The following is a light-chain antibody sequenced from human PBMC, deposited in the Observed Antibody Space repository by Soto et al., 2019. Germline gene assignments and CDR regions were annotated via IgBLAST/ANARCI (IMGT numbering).Light chain of an antibody. V-gene: IGLV2-14*01. CDR3: SSYTSRSDLYV. CDR1: SSDIGGYDY. J-gene: IGLJ1*01. CDR2: EVS. Sequence: QSALTQPASVSGSPGQSITISCTGTSSDIGGYDYVSWYQQHPGRAPKFIIYEVSNRPSGVSNRFSGSKSGNTASLTISGLQAEDEAHYYCSSYTSRSDLYVFGTGTQLTVL.